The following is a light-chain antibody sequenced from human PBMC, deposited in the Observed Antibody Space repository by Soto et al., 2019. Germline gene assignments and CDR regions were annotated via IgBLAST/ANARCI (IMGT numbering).Light chain of an antibody. CDR3: QQRSNWPPIFT. V-gene: IGKV3-11*01. Sequence: EIVLTQSPATLSLSPGERATLSCRASQTVSNYLAWYQQKPGQAPRLLIYGASNRAAGVPARFSGSGSGTDFTLSITSLEPEDCAVYYCQQRSNWPPIFTFGPGTKVDFK. CDR2: GAS. CDR1: QTVSNY. J-gene: IGKJ3*01.